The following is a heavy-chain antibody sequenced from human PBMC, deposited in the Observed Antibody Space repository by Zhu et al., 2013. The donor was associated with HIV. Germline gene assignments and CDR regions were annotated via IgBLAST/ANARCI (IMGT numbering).Heavy chain of an antibody. V-gene: IGHV1-46*01. CDR3: ARGFGYCSGGSCYRRSYYFDL. Sequence: QVQLVQSGAEVKKPGASVKVSCKASGYTFTSYYMHWVRQAPGQGLEWMGIINPSGGSTSYAQKFQGRVTMTRDTSTSTVYMELSSLRSEDTAVYYCARGFGYCSGGSCYRRSYYFDLLGPGNPGHRLL. J-gene: IGHJ4*02. D-gene: IGHD2-15*01. CDR1: GYTFTSYY. CDR2: INPSGGST.